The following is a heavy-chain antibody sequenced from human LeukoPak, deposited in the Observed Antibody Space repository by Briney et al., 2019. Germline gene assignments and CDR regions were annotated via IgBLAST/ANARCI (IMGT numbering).Heavy chain of an antibody. CDR3: ARGEAGLNYGMDV. D-gene: IGHD6-19*01. V-gene: IGHV6-1*01. J-gene: IGHJ6*02. Sequence: SQTLSLTCAISGDSVSSISAAWNWIRQSPSGGLEWLGRTYYRSKWYHEYAVAVKSRITIDPDTSKNQFSLQLNSVTPEDTAVYYCARGEAGLNYGMDVWGQGTTVTVSS. CDR2: TYYRSKWYH. CDR1: GDSVSSISAA.